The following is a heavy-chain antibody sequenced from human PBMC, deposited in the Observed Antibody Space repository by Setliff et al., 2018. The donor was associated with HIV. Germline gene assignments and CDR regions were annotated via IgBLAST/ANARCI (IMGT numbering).Heavy chain of an antibody. CDR2: ISPSSGGT. V-gene: IGHV3-23*01. Sequence: SLRLSCAASGFTFRNHAMTWVRQAPGKGLEWVSTISPSSGGTNYADSVKGRFTISRDNSKNILYLQMNSLRVEDSAVYYCAKTVALLRAARLDLDYWGQGTLVTVSS. CDR1: GFTFRNHA. CDR3: AKTVALLRAARLDLDY. D-gene: IGHD6-6*01. J-gene: IGHJ4*02.